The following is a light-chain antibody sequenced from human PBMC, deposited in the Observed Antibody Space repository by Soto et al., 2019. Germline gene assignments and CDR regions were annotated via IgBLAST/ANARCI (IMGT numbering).Light chain of an antibody. J-gene: IGLJ1*01. V-gene: IGLV3-21*02. CDR1: NIGSKS. Sequence: SYHLTQPPSVSVAPGQTARITCWGNNIGSKSVHWYQQKPGHAPVLVVDDDSDRPSGIPERFSGSNSGNTATLTISRVEAGDEADYFCHVWDSSSEHVFGTGTKVTVL. CDR2: DDS. CDR3: HVWDSSSEHV.